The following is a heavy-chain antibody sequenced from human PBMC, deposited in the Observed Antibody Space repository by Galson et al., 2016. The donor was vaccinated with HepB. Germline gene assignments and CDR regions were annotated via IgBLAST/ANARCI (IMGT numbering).Heavy chain of an antibody. D-gene: IGHD3-3*01. CDR3: ARDLGWESAEGQTGLDV. CDR1: GGSMTSGAYY. V-gene: IGHV4-31*03. J-gene: IGHJ6*02. CDR2: IFYIGYA. Sequence: TLSLTCTVSGGSMTSGAYYWSWIRQHPGKGLEWIGNIFYIGYAYYNPSLKSRVTMSVDTSKNEFSLSLTSVTAADTAVYYCARDLGWESAEGQTGLDVWGQGTTVTVSS.